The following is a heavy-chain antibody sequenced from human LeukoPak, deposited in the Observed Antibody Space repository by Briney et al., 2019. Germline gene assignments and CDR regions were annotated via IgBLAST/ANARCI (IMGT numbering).Heavy chain of an antibody. J-gene: IGHJ3*02. D-gene: IGHD3-3*01. V-gene: IGHV4-30-2*01. CDR2: IYHSGST. Sequence: SETLSLTCAVSGGSISSGGYSWSWIRQPPGKGLEWIGYIYHSGSTYYNPSLKSRVTISVDRSKNQFSLKLSSVTAADTAVYHCARVSSVWSGYYDAFDIWGQGTMVTVSS. CDR1: GGSISSGGYS. CDR3: ARVSSVWSGYYDAFDI.